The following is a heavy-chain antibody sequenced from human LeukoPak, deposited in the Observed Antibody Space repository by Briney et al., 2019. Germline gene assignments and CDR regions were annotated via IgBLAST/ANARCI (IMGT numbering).Heavy chain of an antibody. V-gene: IGHV3-21*01. CDR3: ARGTAFSTNWDSEVPH. Sequence: PGGSLRLSCAASGFTFSSYSMNWVRQAPGKGLEWVSSISSSSSYIYYADSVKGRFTISRDNAENSLSLQMDGLRVEDTAVYYCARGTAFSTNWDSEVPHWGQGTLVIVSS. CDR1: GFTFSSYS. D-gene: IGHD6-13*01. J-gene: IGHJ4*02. CDR2: ISSSSSYI.